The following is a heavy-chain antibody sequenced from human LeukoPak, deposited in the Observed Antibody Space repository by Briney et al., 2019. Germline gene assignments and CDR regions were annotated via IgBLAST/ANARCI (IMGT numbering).Heavy chain of an antibody. D-gene: IGHD3-3*01. V-gene: IGHV3-23*01. CDR3: SKESPYDVSYYYYGMDV. CDR1: GFSFSSYA. J-gene: IGHJ6*02. CDR2: VSGSGGST. Sequence: GGSLRLSCAASGFSFSSYAMRWVRQAPGKGLEWVSAVSGSGGSTYYADSVKGRFTISRDNAKNTLYLQMNSLRAEDTAVYVCSKESPYDVSYYYYGMDVWDQGTTVTVSS.